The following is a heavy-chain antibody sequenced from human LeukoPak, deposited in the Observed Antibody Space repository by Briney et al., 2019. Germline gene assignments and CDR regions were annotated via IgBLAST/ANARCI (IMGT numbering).Heavy chain of an antibody. CDR1: GFTFDGYG. CDR2: INWNGGST. V-gene: IGHV3-20*04. Sequence: PGRSLRLSCAASGFTFDGYGMSWVRQAPGKGLEWVSGINWNGGSTGYADSVKGRFTISRDNAKNSLYLQMNSLRAEDTALYYCARAQYDGLLPDYWGQGTLVTVSS. D-gene: IGHD1-26*01. CDR3: ARAQYDGLLPDY. J-gene: IGHJ4*02.